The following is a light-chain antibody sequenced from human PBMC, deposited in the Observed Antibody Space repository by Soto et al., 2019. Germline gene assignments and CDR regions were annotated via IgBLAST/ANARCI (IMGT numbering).Light chain of an antibody. CDR2: GAS. CDR3: QHYDISSWT. V-gene: IGKV3-15*01. CDR1: QSVGSN. J-gene: IGKJ1*01. Sequence: EIVMTQSPATLSVSPGERATLSCRASQSVGSNLAWYQHKPGQAPRLLISGASTRATGIPARFSGSGSGTEFTLTISRLEPEDFAVYYCQHYDISSWTFGQGTKVEI.